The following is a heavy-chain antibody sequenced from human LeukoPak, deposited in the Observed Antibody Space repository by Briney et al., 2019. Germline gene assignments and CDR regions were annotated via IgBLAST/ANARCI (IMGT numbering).Heavy chain of an antibody. CDR2: ISYDGSNK. J-gene: IGHJ4*02. V-gene: IGHV3-30*04. CDR3: ARVWGCSSTSCYEGTFDC. CDR1: GFTFSSYA. Sequence: GRSLRLSCAASGFTFSSYAMHWVRQAPGKGLEWVAVISYDGSNKYYADSVKGRFTISRDNSKNTLYLQMNSLRAEDTAVYYCARVWGCSSTSCYEGTFDCWGQGTLVTVSS. D-gene: IGHD2-2*01.